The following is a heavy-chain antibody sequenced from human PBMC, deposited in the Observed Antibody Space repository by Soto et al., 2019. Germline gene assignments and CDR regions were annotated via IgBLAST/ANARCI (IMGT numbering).Heavy chain of an antibody. CDR2: ISGSGGNT. CDR3: AKDRGDSIFDY. V-gene: IGHV3-23*01. Sequence: GGSLRLSCAASGFTFSSYAMSWVRQAPGKGLEWVSVISGSGGNTYYADSVKGRFTISRDNSKNTLYLQMNSLRAEDTAVYYCAKDRGDSIFDYWGQGTLVTVSS. CDR1: GFTFSSYA. D-gene: IGHD4-17*01. J-gene: IGHJ4*02.